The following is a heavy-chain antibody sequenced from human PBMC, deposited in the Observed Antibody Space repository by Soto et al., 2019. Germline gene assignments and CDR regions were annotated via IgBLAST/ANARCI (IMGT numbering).Heavy chain of an antibody. CDR2: IYYSGST. J-gene: IGHJ4*02. D-gene: IGHD3-3*02. CDR1: GGSISSGGYY. V-gene: IGHV4-31*03. CDR3: GRDSPHCWRNHWHTFGQ. Sequence: SETLSLTCTVSGGSISSGGYYWSWIRQHPGKGLEWIGYIYYSGSTYYNPSLKSRVTISVDTSKNQFSLKLSSVTAADTAVYYCGRDSPHCWRNHWHTFGQWGQGTLV.